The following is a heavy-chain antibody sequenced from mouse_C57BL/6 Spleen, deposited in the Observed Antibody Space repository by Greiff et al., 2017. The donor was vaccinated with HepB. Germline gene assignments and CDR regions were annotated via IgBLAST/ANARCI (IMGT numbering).Heavy chain of an antibody. J-gene: IGHJ1*03. Sequence: QVQLQQPGAELVRPGSSVKLSCKASGYTFTSYWMDWVKQRPGQGLEWIGNIYPSDSETHYNQKFKEKATLTVDKSSSTAYMQLSSLTSEDSAVYYCARTTYGSSSYWYFDVWGTGTTVTVAS. V-gene: IGHV1-61*01. D-gene: IGHD1-1*01. CDR1: GYTFTSYW. CDR2: IYPSDSET. CDR3: ARTTYGSSSYWYFDV.